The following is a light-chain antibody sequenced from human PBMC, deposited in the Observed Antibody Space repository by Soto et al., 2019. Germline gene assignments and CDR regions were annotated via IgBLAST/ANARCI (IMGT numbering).Light chain of an antibody. J-gene: IGKJ1*01. CDR2: ASS. CDR3: QQYGDSSST. CDR1: QSVSSSY. Sequence: EIVLTQSPGTLSSSPGERATLSCRASQSVSSSYLAWYQHKPGQAPRLLIYASSSRATGIPDRFGGSGSGTDFTLTISRLEPEDFALYYCQQYGDSSSTFGQGTKVEIK. V-gene: IGKV3-20*01.